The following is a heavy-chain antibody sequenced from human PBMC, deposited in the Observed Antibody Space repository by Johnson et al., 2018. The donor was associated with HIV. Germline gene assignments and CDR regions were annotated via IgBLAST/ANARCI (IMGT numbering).Heavy chain of an antibody. CDR1: GFTFSSYW. CDR2: IKQDGSEK. Sequence: VQLVESGGGLVQPGGSLRLSCAASGFTFSSYWMSWVRQAPGKGLEWVANIKQDGSEKYYVASVKGRFTISRDNAKNSLYLQMNSLRAEDTAVYYCARDSGSYQGAFDIWGQGTMVTVSS. J-gene: IGHJ3*02. V-gene: IGHV3-7*01. CDR3: ARDSGSYQGAFDI. D-gene: IGHD1-26*01.